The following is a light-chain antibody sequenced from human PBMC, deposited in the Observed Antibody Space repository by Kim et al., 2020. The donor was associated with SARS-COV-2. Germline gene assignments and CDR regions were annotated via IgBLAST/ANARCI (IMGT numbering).Light chain of an antibody. CDR2: DAS. J-gene: IGKJ5*01. CDR1: QDISNY. Sequence: ASVGDRVTITCQASQDISNYLNWYQQKPGKAPKLLIYDASSLQRGVPSRFSGSGSGTDFTFTISSLQPEDIATYYCQQYDNLPITFGQGTRLEIK. V-gene: IGKV1-33*01. CDR3: QQYDNLPIT.